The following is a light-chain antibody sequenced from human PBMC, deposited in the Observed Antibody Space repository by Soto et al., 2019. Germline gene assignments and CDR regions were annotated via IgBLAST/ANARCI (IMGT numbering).Light chain of an antibody. CDR2: AAS. J-gene: IGKJ1*01. CDR3: QQSYSTPQT. CDR1: QSISSY. Sequence: DIKMNQSPSALSASVGDRVTITCRASQSISSYLNWYQQKPGKAPKLLIYAASSLQSGVPSRFSGSGSGTDFTLTISSLQPEDFATYYCQQSYSTPQTFGQGTKVAIK. V-gene: IGKV1-39*01.